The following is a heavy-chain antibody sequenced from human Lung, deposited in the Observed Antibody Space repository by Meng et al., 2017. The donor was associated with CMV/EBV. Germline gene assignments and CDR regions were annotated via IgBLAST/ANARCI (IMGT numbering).Heavy chain of an antibody. J-gene: IGHJ3*02. CDR2: IYPGDDDT. CDR1: GYSFTTYW. CDR3: ARLWGVFDWNFDGFDI. V-gene: IGHV5-51*01. Sequence: ESLKISXQGSGYSFTTYWIAWVRQMPGKGLEWVGSIYPGDDDTRYSPSLQGQVTISADASITAAHLQWNSLKASDTAMYYCARLWGVFDWNFDGFDIWGPGNXVTVSS. D-gene: IGHD1-7*01.